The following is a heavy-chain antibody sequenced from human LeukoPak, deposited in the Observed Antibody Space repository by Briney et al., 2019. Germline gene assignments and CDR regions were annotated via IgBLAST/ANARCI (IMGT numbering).Heavy chain of an antibody. D-gene: IGHD1-7*01. CDR1: GYTFTNYG. CDR2: ISGYNGDT. J-gene: IGHJ4*02. Sequence: GASVKVSCKASGYTFTNYGIGWVRQAPGQGLEWMGWISGYNGDTKYAQKLQGRVTMTTDTSTSTAYMELRSLRSDDTAVYYCARSWNSACEYWGQGTLVTVSS. V-gene: IGHV1-18*01. CDR3: ARSWNSACEY.